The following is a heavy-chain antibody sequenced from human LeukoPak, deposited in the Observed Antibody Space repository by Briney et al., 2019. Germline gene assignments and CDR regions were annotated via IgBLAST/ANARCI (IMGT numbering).Heavy chain of an antibody. J-gene: IGHJ4*02. V-gene: IGHV3-23*03. Sequence: GGSLRLSCVASRFQFSSYAMSWVRQAPGKGLEWVSLIYNCGSTYYADSVKGRFTISRDNSKNTLYLQMNSLRAEDTAVYYCARNYDFWSGYPDYWGQGTLVTVSS. CDR1: RFQFSSYA. CDR3: ARNYDFWSGYPDY. CDR2: IYNCGST. D-gene: IGHD3-3*01.